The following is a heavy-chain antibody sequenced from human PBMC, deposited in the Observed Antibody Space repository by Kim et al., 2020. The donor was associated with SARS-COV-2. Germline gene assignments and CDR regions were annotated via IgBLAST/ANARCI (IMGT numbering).Heavy chain of an antibody. CDR3: AKDGELLWFGEFLGAKLDY. V-gene: IGHV3-30*18. CDR1: GFTFSSYG. CDR2: ISYDGSNK. Sequence: GGSLRLSCAASGFTFSSYGMHWVRQAPGKGLEWVAVISYDGSNKYYADSVKGRFTISRDNSKNTLYLQMNSLRAEDTAVYYCAKDGELLWFGEFLGAKLDYWGQGTLVTVSS. D-gene: IGHD3-10*01. J-gene: IGHJ4*02.